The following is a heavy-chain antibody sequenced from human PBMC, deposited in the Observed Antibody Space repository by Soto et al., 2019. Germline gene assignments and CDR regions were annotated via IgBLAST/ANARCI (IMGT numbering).Heavy chain of an antibody. D-gene: IGHD3-16*02. CDR3: AMTVTTLYNWFDP. Sequence: QVQLQESGPGLVRPSETLSLTCTVSGGSIRSNYWSWIRQPPGKGLEWIGQIYYSGSTKYTPSLRSRVTMSADMARNQVSLKLSSVTAAETAVYYCAMTVTTLYNWFDPWGQGTLVTVSS. CDR1: GGSIRSNY. V-gene: IGHV4-59*08. J-gene: IGHJ5*02. CDR2: IYYSGST.